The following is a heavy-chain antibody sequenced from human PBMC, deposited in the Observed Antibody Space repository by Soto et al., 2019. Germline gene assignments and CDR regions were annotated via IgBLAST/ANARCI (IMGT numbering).Heavy chain of an antibody. Sequence: GEFLKISCKGSGYSFTSYWIGWVRQMPGKGLEWMGIIYPGDSDTRYSPSFQGQVTISADKSISTAYLQWSSLKASDTAMYYCARRALLPRTDFDIWGQGTMVTVSS. V-gene: IGHV5-51*01. CDR1: GYSFTSYW. J-gene: IGHJ3*02. CDR2: IYPGDSDT. D-gene: IGHD3-22*01. CDR3: ARRALLPRTDFDI.